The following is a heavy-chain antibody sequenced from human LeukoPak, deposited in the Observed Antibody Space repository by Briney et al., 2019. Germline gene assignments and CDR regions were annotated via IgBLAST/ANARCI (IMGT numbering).Heavy chain of an antibody. J-gene: IGHJ5*02. Sequence: ASVKVSCKASGYTFTSYGISWVRQAPGQGLEWIGWISAYNGNTNYAQKLQGRVTMTTDTSTSTAYMELRRLRSDDTAVYYCARDPSKRVPAATGWFDPWGQGTMVTVSS. V-gene: IGHV1-18*01. CDR1: GYTFTSYG. CDR2: ISAYNGNT. D-gene: IGHD2-2*01. CDR3: ARDPSKRVPAATGWFDP.